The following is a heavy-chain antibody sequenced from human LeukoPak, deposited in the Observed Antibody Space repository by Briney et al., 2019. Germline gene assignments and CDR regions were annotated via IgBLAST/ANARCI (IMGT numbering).Heavy chain of an antibody. D-gene: IGHD2-15*01. V-gene: IGHV4-34*01. J-gene: IGHJ6*03. CDR2: INHSGST. Sequence: SETLSLTCAVYGGSLSGYYWSWIRQPPGKGLEWIGEINHSGSTNYNPSRKSRVTISVDTSKNQFSLKLSSVTAADTAVYYCARSKATAAPGHYYYYMDVWGKGTTVTVSS. CDR3: ARSKATAAPGHYYYYMDV. CDR1: GGSLSGYY.